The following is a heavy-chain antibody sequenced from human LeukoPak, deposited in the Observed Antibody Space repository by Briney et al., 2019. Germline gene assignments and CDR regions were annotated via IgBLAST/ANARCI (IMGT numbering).Heavy chain of an antibody. J-gene: IGHJ5*02. V-gene: IGHV4-59*01. CDR1: GDSISSYY. CDR3: ARGVTTGLDWFDP. Sequence: SETLSLTCTVSGDSISSYYWSWIRQPPGDGLEWIGYIHHGVSPNSNPSLKSRVTISIDTSKSQFSLQLTSVTAADTAVYYCARGVTTGLDWFDPWGQGTLVTVSS. CDR2: IHHGVSP. D-gene: IGHD2-21*02.